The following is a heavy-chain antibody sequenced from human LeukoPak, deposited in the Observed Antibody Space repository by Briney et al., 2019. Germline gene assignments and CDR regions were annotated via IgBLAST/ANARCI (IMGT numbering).Heavy chain of an antibody. CDR2: ISSGSGTI. Sequence: GGSLRLSCAASGFSFSSYSMNWVRQAPGKGLEYVSYISSGSGTIYYADSVQGRFTISRDNAKNSLYLQMNSLSAEDTAVYYCAKEPNLEIAVAGTIFDYWGQGTLVTVSS. V-gene: IGHV3-48*04. CDR1: GFSFSSYS. D-gene: IGHD6-19*01. CDR3: AKEPNLEIAVAGTIFDY. J-gene: IGHJ4*02.